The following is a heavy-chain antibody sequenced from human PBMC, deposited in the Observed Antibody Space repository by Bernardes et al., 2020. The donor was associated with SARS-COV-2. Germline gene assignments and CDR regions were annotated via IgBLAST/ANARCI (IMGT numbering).Heavy chain of an antibody. CDR1: GYSISSGYY. J-gene: IGHJ4*02. CDR2: IYHSGST. D-gene: IGHD3-3*01. V-gene: IGHV4-38-2*01. CDR3: ARRHQRITIFGVVTDYFDY. Sequence: SETLSLTCAVSGYSISSGYYWGWIRQPPGKGLEWIGSIYHSGSTYYNPSLKSRVTISVDTSKNQFSLKLSSVTAADTAVYYCARRHQRITIFGVVTDYFDYWGQGTLVTVSA.